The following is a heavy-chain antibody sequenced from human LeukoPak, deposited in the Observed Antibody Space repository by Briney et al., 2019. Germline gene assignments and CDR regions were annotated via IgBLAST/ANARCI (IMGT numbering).Heavy chain of an antibody. D-gene: IGHD3-22*01. V-gene: IGHV3-23*01. CDR3: AKKGYYDGSGYYMYYFDH. J-gene: IGHJ4*02. Sequence: PGGSLRLSCAASGFTFSIYDMSWVRQAPGKGLEWVSAISGSGGTAYYADSVKGRFTISRDNSKNTLYLQMNSLRAEDTAVYYCAKKGYYDGSGYYMYYFDHWGQGTLVTVSS. CDR2: ISGSGGTA. CDR1: GFTFSIYD.